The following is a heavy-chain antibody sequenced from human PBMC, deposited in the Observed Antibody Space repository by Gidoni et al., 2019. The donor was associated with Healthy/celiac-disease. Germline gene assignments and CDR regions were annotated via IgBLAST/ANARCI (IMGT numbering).Heavy chain of an antibody. D-gene: IGHD3-3*01. J-gene: IGHJ4*02. CDR3: ARGLEESFVWSGYSVGEFDY. CDR2: INHSGST. CDR1: GGSFSGYY. Sequence: QVQLQQWGAGLLKPSETLSLTCAVYGGSFSGYYWSWIRQPPGKGLEWIGEINHSGSTNYNPSLKSRVTISVDTSKNQFSLKLSSVTAADTAVYYCARGLEESFVWSGYSVGEFDYWGQGTLVTVSS. V-gene: IGHV4-34*01.